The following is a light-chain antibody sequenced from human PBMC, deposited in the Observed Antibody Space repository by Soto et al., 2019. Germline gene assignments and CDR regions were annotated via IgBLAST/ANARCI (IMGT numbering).Light chain of an antibody. J-gene: IGKJ4*01. CDR3: QQYFSTPPLT. Sequence: DIVMTQSPDSPAVSLGERTTINCKSSQSVFSNSNNKNCIAWYQQKSGQPPKLLIYWASSRESGVPDRFSGGGSGTDFTLTISSLQAEDVAVYYCQQYFSTPPLTFGGGTKVDIK. V-gene: IGKV4-1*01. CDR1: QSVFSNSNNKNC. CDR2: WAS.